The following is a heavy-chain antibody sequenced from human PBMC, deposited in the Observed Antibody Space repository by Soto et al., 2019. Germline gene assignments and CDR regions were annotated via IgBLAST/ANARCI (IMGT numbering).Heavy chain of an antibody. CDR3: ARATYDSSTYYLDY. CDR1: GASISGGDYY. J-gene: IGHJ4*02. D-gene: IGHD3-22*01. V-gene: IGHV4-30-4*01. CDR2: IYYTGNT. Sequence: QVQLQESGPGLVKPSQTLSLTCTVSGASISGGDYYWTWIRQPPGKGLEWIGSIYYTGNTYSNPSLESRFSISVDPSNNQFALRLTSVTAPDTAIYYCARATYDSSTYYLDYWGQGTLVTVSS.